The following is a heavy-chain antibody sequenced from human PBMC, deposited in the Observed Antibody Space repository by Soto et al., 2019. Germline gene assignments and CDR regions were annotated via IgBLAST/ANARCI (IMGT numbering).Heavy chain of an antibody. J-gene: IGHJ4*02. V-gene: IGHV3-23*01. CDR1: GFTFSSYA. Sequence: GGSLRLSCAASGFTFSSYAMSWVRQAPGKGLEWVSAIIGSGGSTYYADSVKGRFTISRDKSKNTLYLQMNSLRAEDTAVYYCAKALTMIVVVIANFDYWGQGTLVTVSS. CDR2: IIGSGGST. CDR3: AKALTMIVVVIANFDY. D-gene: IGHD3-22*01.